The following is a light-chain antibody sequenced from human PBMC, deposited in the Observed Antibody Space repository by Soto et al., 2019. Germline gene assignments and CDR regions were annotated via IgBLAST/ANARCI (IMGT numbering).Light chain of an antibody. CDR1: QSVSDN. CDR3: QQYNNWPGT. Sequence: EIVMTQSPATLSVSPGERATLSCRASQSVSDNLAWYQQKPGQAPKLLIYAASTMHSGVPARFSGSGAGTDFTLTISSLQSEDVAVYYCQQYNNWPGTFGQGTKVEIK. V-gene: IGKV3-15*01. J-gene: IGKJ1*01. CDR2: AAS.